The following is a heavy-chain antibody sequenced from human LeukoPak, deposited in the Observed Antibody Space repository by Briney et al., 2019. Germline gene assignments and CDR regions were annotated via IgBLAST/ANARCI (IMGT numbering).Heavy chain of an antibody. CDR1: GYCISSGYY. V-gene: IGHV4-38-2*01. Sequence: SETLSLTCAVSGYCISSGYYWGWIGQPPGKGLEWIGSIFHSGSTYYNPSLKSRVTISVDTSKNQFSLKLSSVTAADTAVYYCARTLVVPAAIGSYYFDYWGQGTLVTVSS. CDR2: IFHSGST. D-gene: IGHD2-2*01. CDR3: ARTLVVPAAIGSYYFDY. J-gene: IGHJ4*02.